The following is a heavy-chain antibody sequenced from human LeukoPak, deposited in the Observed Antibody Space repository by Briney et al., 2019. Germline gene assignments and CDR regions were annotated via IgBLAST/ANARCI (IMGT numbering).Heavy chain of an antibody. D-gene: IGHD4-17*01. Sequence: GGSLRLSCAASGFTFSSYAMSWVRQAPGKGLEWVSAVSGSGGSTYYADSVKGRFTISRDNSKNTLYLQMNSLRAEDTAVYYCARGDYAYTFDYWGQGTLVTVSS. V-gene: IGHV3-23*01. CDR3: ARGDYAYTFDY. J-gene: IGHJ4*02. CDR2: VSGSGGST. CDR1: GFTFSSYA.